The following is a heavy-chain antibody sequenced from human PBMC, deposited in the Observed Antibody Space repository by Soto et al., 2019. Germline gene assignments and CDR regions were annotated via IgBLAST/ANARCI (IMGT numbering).Heavy chain of an antibody. J-gene: IGHJ6*02. V-gene: IGHV5-10-1*01. D-gene: IGHD3-10*01. CDR1: GYSFTSYC. CDR2: IDPSDSYT. CDR3: ARYPSGAVDYCGMVF. Sequence: GESLKISCKGSGYSFTSYCISWVRQMPGKGLEWMERIDPSDSYTNYSPSFQGHVTISADKSISTAYLQWSSLKASDTAMYYCARYPSGAVDYCGMVFWGQGTTVTVSS.